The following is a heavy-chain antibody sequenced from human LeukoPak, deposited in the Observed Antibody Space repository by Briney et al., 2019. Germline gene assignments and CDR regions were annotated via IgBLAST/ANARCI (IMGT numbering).Heavy chain of an antibody. CDR3: ARVDVVTVGKNAFDI. Sequence: GGSLRLSCAASGFTVSSNYMSWVRQAPGKGLEWVSVTYTGGSTNYADSVKGRFSIPRDNSKNTLYLQMNSLRAEDTAVYYCARVDVVTVGKNAFDIWGQGTMVTVSS. CDR1: GFTVSSNY. D-gene: IGHD4-23*01. CDR2: TYTGGST. V-gene: IGHV3-53*01. J-gene: IGHJ3*02.